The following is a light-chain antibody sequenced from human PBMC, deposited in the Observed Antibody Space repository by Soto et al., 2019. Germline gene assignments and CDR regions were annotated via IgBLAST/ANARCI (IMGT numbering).Light chain of an antibody. CDR3: QQYNNWPRT. V-gene: IGKV3-15*01. Sequence: EIVMRRSQATLSGSPGEKATLSCRPSQGVTATLAWYQQKPGQAPRLLTYGASTRATGIPARFSGSGSGTEFTLTISSLQSEDFAVYYCQQYNNWPRTFGQGTKVEIK. J-gene: IGKJ1*01. CDR2: GAS. CDR1: QGVTAT.